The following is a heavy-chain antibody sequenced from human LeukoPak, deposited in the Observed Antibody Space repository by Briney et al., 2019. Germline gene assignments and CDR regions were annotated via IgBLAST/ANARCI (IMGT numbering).Heavy chain of an antibody. CDR2: INHSGST. D-gene: IGHD2-15*01. Sequence: PSETLSLTCTVSGGSISSYYWSWIRQPPGKGLEWIGEINHSGSTNYNPSLKSRVTISVDTSKNQFSLKLSSVTAADTAVYYCARGRRIVVVVAATPVNWFDPWGQGTLVTVSS. J-gene: IGHJ5*02. CDR1: GGSISSYY. V-gene: IGHV4-34*01. CDR3: ARGRRIVVVVAATPVNWFDP.